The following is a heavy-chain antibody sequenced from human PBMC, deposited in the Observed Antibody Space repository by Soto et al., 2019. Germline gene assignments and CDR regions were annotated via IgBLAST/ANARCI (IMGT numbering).Heavy chain of an antibody. Sequence: GASVKVSCKVSGYTLTELSIHWVRQAPGKGLEWMGGFDPEDGETIYAQKFQGRVTMTEDTSTDTAYMELSSLRSEDTAVYYCATEYYYGSGSRGWFDPWGQGTLVTVSS. J-gene: IGHJ5*02. CDR1: GYTLTELS. V-gene: IGHV1-24*01. D-gene: IGHD3-10*01. CDR2: FDPEDGET. CDR3: ATEYYYGSGSRGWFDP.